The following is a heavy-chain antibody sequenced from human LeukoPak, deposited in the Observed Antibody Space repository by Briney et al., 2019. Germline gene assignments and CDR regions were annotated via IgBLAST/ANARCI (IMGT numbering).Heavy chain of an antibody. D-gene: IGHD6-19*01. CDR1: GFTFSTYW. J-gene: IGHJ3*02. CDR3: ARPETQYSSGLDGFDI. CDR2: INSDGSRT. Sequence: GGSLRLSCAASGFTFSTYWMHWVRQAPGKGLVWVSRINSDGSRTTYADSVKGRFTISSDNAKNTLYLQMNSLRTEDTAVYYCARPETQYSSGLDGFDIWGQGTMVSVSS. V-gene: IGHV3-74*01.